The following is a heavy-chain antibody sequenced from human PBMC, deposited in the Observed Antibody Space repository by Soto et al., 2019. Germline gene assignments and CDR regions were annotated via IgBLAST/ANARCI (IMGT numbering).Heavy chain of an antibody. Sequence: PGGSLRLSCAASGFAFSDYYMSWIRQAPGKGLEWVSYISSSGSTIYYADSVKGRFTISRDNAKNSLYLQMNSLRAEDTAVYYCASGPQYSGYPEYYWGQGTLVTVSS. CDR3: ASGPQYSGYPEYY. J-gene: IGHJ4*02. D-gene: IGHD5-12*01. CDR2: ISSSGSTI. V-gene: IGHV3-11*01. CDR1: GFAFSDYY.